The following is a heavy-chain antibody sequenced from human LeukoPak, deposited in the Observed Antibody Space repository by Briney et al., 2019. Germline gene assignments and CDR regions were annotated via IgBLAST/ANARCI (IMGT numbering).Heavy chain of an antibody. CDR1: GYTFTSYD. V-gene: IGHV1-8*01. Sequence: ASVKVSCXASGYTFTSYDINWVRQATGQGLEWMGWMNPNSGNTGYAQKFQGRVTMTRNTSISTAYMELSSLRSEDTAVYYCARSNMVRGVIISRPLDYWGQGTLVTVSS. CDR3: ARSNMVRGVIISRPLDY. J-gene: IGHJ4*02. CDR2: MNPNSGNT. D-gene: IGHD3-10*01.